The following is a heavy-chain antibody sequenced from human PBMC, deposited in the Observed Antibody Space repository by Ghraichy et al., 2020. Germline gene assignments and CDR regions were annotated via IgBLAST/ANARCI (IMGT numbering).Heavy chain of an antibody. CDR2: INSVGSST. J-gene: IGHJ4*02. V-gene: IGHV3-74*01. CDR3: ARIPDIAARPADY. D-gene: IGHD6-6*01. Sequence: GGSLRLSCAASGFTFSSYWMHWVRQAPGKGLVWVSRINSVGSSTTYAYSVKGRFTISRDNAKNTLYLQMNSLRAEDTAVYYCARIPDIAARPADYWGQGTLVTVSS. CDR1: GFTFSSYW.